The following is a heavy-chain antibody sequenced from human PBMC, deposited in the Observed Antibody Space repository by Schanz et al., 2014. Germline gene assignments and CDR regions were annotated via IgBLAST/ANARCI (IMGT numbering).Heavy chain of an antibody. V-gene: IGHV1-46*02. CDR2: IDPRGAST. J-gene: IGHJ4*02. CDR1: GKRYF. Sequence: QLQLVQSGAEVKKPGASVKISCGTFGKRYFIHWVRQAPGQGLEWMGMIDPRGASTTYAQKFQGRLSLTGDMSTSTLYLDLRSLTSEDTAVYYCVKFPGATGTTSHFDYWGQGTLVTVSS. CDR3: VKFPGATGTTSHFDY. D-gene: IGHD1-1*01.